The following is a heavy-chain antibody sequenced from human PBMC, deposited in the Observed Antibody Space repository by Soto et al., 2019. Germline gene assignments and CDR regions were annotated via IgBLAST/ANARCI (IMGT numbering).Heavy chain of an antibody. CDR1: GFTFSNYW. J-gene: IGHJ6*02. V-gene: IGHV3-7*01. D-gene: IGHD6-13*01. CDR3: ARIASTGRGWDV. CDR2: KKQDGSEK. Sequence: EVQLVASGGGLVQPGGSLRLSCAASGFTFSNYWMSWVRQAPVKGLEWVGNKKQDGSEKNYVDFVEGRFTISRDNAENSLYLQVNSLRVEDTAVYYCARIASTGRGWDVWGQGTTVVVSS.